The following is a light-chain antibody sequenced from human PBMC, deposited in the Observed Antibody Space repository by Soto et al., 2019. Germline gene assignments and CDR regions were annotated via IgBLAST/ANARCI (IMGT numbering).Light chain of an antibody. V-gene: IGLV1-44*01. CDR1: SSNIGSKT. J-gene: IGLJ3*02. CDR2: RNN. Sequence: QSVLTQPPSASGTPGQRVTISCSGSSSNIGSKTVNWYQQVPGTAPKLLIYRNNQRPSGVPDRFSGSKSGTSASLAISGLRSEDEADYYCGAWDDSLNGHWVFGGGTKVTVL. CDR3: GAWDDSLNGHWV.